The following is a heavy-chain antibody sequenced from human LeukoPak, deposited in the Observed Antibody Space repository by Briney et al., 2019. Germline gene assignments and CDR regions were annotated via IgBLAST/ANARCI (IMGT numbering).Heavy chain of an antibody. CDR1: GFTFSGSA. D-gene: IGHD1-14*01. J-gene: IGHJ4*02. Sequence: PGGSLRLSCAASGFTFSGSAMHWVRQASGKGLEWVSYISRSGDSIHYADSVKGRFTISRDNAKNSLFLEMNSLRAEDTAVYYCARDGDQMYEVYDYWGQGTLVTVSS. CDR2: ISRSGDSI. CDR3: ARDGDQMYEVYDY. V-gene: IGHV3-48*04.